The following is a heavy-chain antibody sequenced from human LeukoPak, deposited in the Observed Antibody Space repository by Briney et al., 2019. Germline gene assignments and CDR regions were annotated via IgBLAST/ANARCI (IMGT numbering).Heavy chain of an antibody. CDR2: IKQDGSEK. J-gene: IGHJ6*03. CDR3: AKDPNFYYCMDV. CDR1: GFTFSSYW. Sequence: GGSLRLSCAASGFTFSSYWMSWVRQAPGKGLEWVANIKQDGSEKYYVDSVKGRFTISRDNSKNTLYLQMNSLRAEDTAVYYCAKDPNFYYCMDVWGKGTTVTISS. V-gene: IGHV3-7*03.